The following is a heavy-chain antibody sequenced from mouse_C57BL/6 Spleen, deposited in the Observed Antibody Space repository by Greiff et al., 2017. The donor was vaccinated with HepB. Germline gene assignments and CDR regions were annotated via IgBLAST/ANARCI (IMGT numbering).Heavy chain of an antibody. CDR2: IDPSDSYT. Sequence: VQLQQPGAELVRPGTSVKLSCKASGYTFTSYWMHWVKQRPGQGLEWIGVIDPSDSYTNYNQKFKGKATLTVDTSSSTAYMQLSSLTSEDSAVYDCARPNWDRYFDVWGTGTTVTVSS. CDR3: ARPNWDRYFDV. D-gene: IGHD4-1*01. CDR1: GYTFTSYW. V-gene: IGHV1-59*01. J-gene: IGHJ1*03.